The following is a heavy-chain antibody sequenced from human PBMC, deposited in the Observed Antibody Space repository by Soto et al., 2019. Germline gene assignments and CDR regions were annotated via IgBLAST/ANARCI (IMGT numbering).Heavy chain of an antibody. CDR1: GFIFSKYG. V-gene: IGHV3-33*01. J-gene: IGHJ2*01. Sequence: QEQLVESGGGVVKPGRSLRLSCEASGFIFSKYGMHWVRQPPGKGLEWVATIWYDGSNDYYADSVKGRFTISRDNSENTLSLQMNSLRAEDTGVYYCVRERGSFRRWFFDLWGRGTLVTVSS. CDR3: VRERGSFRRWFFDL. CDR2: IWYDGSND.